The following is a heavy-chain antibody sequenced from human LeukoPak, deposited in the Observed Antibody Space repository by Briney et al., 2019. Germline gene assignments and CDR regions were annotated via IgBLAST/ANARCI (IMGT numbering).Heavy chain of an antibody. CDR3: ARDAHAYCGGDCYSWY. CDR1: GYTFISYG. CDR2: ISAYNGNT. Sequence: ASVKVSCKASGYTFISYGISWVRQAPGQGLEWMGWISAYNGNTNYAQKLQGRVTMTTDTSTSTAYMELRSLRSDDTAVYYCARDAHAYCGGDCYSWYWGQGTLVTVSS. J-gene: IGHJ4*02. V-gene: IGHV1-18*01. D-gene: IGHD2-21*02.